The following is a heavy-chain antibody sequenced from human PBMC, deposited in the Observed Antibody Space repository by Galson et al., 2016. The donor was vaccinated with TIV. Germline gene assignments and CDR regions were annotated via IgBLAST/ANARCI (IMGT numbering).Heavy chain of an antibody. CDR3: AKGVDIVVTTPFDY. V-gene: IGHV3-23*01. CDR1: GFKFSSYA. J-gene: IGHJ4*02. CDR2: ISTSGGSA. Sequence: SLRLSCAASGFKFSSYAMSWVRQSPGKGLEWVSGISTSGGSAHYADSVKGRFSISRDNSKNTLFLEMKSLRAGDTAVYYCAKGVDIVVTTPFDYWGQGTLVTVSS. D-gene: IGHD5-12*01.